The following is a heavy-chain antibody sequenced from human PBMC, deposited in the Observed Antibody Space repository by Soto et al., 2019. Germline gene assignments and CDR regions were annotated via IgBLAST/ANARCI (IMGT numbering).Heavy chain of an antibody. CDR2: ISHDGSDK. Sequence: QVQLVESGGGVVRPGRSLRLTCAASGFTFRNYGMHWVRQAPGKGLEWVAVISHDGSDKYYADSMKGRFIISRDNSENTLFLNMNSLKPEDTAVYYCAKENQHLVNDYWGQGTLVTVSS. V-gene: IGHV3-30*18. D-gene: IGHD6-13*01. J-gene: IGHJ4*02. CDR1: GFTFRNYG. CDR3: AKENQHLVNDY.